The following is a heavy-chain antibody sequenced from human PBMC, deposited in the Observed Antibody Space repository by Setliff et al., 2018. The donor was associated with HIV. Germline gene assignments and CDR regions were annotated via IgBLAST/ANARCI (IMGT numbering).Heavy chain of an antibody. D-gene: IGHD3-9*01. V-gene: IGHV4-59*03. Sequence: SETLSLTCTVSGASISNYWWTWMRQPPGKELEYLGSIHHSGSTYYSPSLKSRVTITRDMSTSTAYMELSSLRSEDTAVYYCAASTGSTVDWGQGTLVTVSS. J-gene: IGHJ4*02. CDR1: GASISNYW. CDR2: IHHSGST. CDR3: AASTGSTVD.